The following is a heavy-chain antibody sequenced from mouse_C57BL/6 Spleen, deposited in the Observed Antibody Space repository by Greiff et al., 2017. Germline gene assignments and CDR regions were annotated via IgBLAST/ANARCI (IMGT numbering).Heavy chain of an antibody. CDR2: IYPGSGST. J-gene: IGHJ4*01. D-gene: IGHD1-1*01. V-gene: IGHV1-55*01. CDR1: GYTFTSYW. CDR3: AIYDSSLYTMDY. Sequence: QVQLQQPGAELVQPGASVTMSCKASGYTFTSYWITWVQQRPGQGLEWIGDIYPGSGSTNYNEKFTSKAPLTVDTSYNTAYMLISSLTSEDSAVYYCAIYDSSLYTMDYWGQGTSGTVSS.